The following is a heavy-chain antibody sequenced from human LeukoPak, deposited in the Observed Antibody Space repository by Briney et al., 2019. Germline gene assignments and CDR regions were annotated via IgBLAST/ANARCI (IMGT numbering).Heavy chain of an antibody. CDR1: GGSISSYY. V-gene: IGHV4-59*01. D-gene: IGHD3-10*01. Sequence: PSETLSLTCTVPGGSISSYYWSWIRQPPGKGLEWIGYIYYSGSTNYNPSLKSRVTISVDTSKNQFSLKLSSVTAADTAVYYCARLYYYGSGSPYWGYYFDYWGQGTLVTVSS. J-gene: IGHJ4*02. CDR2: IYYSGST. CDR3: ARLYYYGSGSPYWGYYFDY.